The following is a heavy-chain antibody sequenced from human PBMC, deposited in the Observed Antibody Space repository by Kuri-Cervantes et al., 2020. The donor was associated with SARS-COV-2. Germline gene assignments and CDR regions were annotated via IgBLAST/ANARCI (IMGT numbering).Heavy chain of an antibody. CDR1: GGSFSGYY. CDR2: IYYSGST. Sequence: SQTLSLTCAVYGGSFSGYYWSWIRQPPGKGLEWIGSIYYSGSTYYNPSLKSRVTISVDTSKSQFSLKLSSVTAADTAVYYCARHVVSGWSGYFDYWGQGTLVTVSS. D-gene: IGHD3-3*01. CDR3: ARHVVSGWSGYFDY. V-gene: IGHV4-34*01. J-gene: IGHJ4*02.